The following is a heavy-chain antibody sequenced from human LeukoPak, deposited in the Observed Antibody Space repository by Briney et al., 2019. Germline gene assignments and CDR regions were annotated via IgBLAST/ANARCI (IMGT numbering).Heavy chain of an antibody. CDR1: GYTFTSYG. V-gene: IGHV1-18*01. D-gene: IGHD3-10*02. CDR2: ISAYNGNT. J-gene: IGHJ4*02. CDR3: AREGGITMLEGTLDY. Sequence: GASVKVSCKASGYTFTSYGISWVRQAPGQGLEWMGWISAYNGNTNYAQKLQGRATMTTDTSTSTAYMELRSLRSDDTAVYYCAREGGITMLEGTLDYWGQGTLVTVSS.